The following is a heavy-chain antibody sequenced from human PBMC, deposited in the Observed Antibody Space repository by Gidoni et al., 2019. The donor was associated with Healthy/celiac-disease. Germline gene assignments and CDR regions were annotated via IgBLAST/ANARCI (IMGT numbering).Heavy chain of an antibody. Sequence: QVQLVQSGAEVKKPGSSVKVSCKASGGTFSSYTISWVRQAPGQGLEWMGRIIPILGIANYAQKFQGRVTITADKSTSTAYMELSSLRSEDTAVYYCARDGGSNRYYYGMDVWGQGTTVTVSS. CDR3: ARDGGSNRYYYGMDV. CDR1: GGTFSSYT. J-gene: IGHJ6*02. D-gene: IGHD3-16*01. V-gene: IGHV1-69*08. CDR2: IIPILGIA.